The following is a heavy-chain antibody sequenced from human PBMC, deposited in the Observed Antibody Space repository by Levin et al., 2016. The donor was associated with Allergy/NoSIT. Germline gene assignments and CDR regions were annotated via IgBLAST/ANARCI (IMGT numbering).Heavy chain of an antibody. CDR3: ARDLTTKGLTGGWFDP. D-gene: IGHD4-11*01. J-gene: IGHJ5*02. CDR1: GYTFTSYG. CDR2: ISAYNGNT. Sequence: ASVKVSCKASGYTFTSYGISWVRQAPGQGLEWMGWISAYNGNTNYAQKLQGRVTMTTDTSTSTAYMELRSLRSDDTAVYYCARDLTTKGLTGGWFDPWGQGTLVTVSS. V-gene: IGHV1-18*01.